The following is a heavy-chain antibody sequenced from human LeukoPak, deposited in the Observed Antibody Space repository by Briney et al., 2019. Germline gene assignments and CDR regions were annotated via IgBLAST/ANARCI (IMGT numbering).Heavy chain of an antibody. CDR3: ARDAIDLVAFDI. V-gene: IGHV3-48*01. D-gene: IGHD3-22*01. CDR1: GFTFSSYS. CDR2: ISSSGSTI. Sequence: GGSLRLSCAASGFTFSSYSMNWVRQAPGKGLEWVSYISSSGSTIYYADSVKGRFTISRDNSENTLYLQMNSLRPGDTAVYYCARDAIDLVAFDIWGQGTMVTVSS. J-gene: IGHJ3*02.